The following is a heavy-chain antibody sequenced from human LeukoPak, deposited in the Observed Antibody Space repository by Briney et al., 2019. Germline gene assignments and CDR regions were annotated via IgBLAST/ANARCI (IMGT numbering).Heavy chain of an antibody. CDR1: GFTFSGYW. Sequence: GGSLRLSCAASGFTFSGYWMHWVRQAPGKGLVWVSRINSDGSSTSYADSVKGRFTISRDNAKNTLYLQLNSLRAEDTAVYYCARVDYDILTGVNWFDPWGQGTLVTVSS. CDR3: ARVDYDILTGVNWFDP. J-gene: IGHJ5*02. CDR2: INSDGSST. D-gene: IGHD3-9*01. V-gene: IGHV3-74*01.